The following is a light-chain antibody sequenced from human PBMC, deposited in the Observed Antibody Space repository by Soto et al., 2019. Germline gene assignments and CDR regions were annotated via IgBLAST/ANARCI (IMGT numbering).Light chain of an antibody. CDR1: NSNIGSYS. V-gene: IGLV1-44*01. Sequence: QSVLTQPPSASGTPGQRVTISCSGSNSNIGSYSVNWYRHLPGTAPKLLVFSDDQRPSGVPDRLSGSKSGPSASLAISGLQSEDEADYSCAAWDDSLNGPVFGGGTKLTVL. CDR3: AAWDDSLNGPV. J-gene: IGLJ2*01. CDR2: SDD.